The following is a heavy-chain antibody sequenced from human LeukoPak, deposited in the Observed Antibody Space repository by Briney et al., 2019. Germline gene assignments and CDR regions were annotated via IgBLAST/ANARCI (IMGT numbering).Heavy chain of an antibody. D-gene: IGHD3-22*01. CDR1: GFTFSIYA. Sequence: GGSLRLSCAATGFTFSIYAMSWVRQAPGKGLEWVSAISGSGGSTYYADSVKGRFTISGDNSKNTLYLQMNSLRAEDTAVYYCAKENSARVVITPIDYWGQGTLVSVSS. V-gene: IGHV3-23*01. J-gene: IGHJ4*02. CDR3: AKENSARVVITPIDY. CDR2: ISGSGGST.